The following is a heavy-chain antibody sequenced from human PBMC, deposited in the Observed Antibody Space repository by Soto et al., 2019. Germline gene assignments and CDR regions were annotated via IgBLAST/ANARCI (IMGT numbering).Heavy chain of an antibody. Sequence: QVQLVESGGGVVQPGRSLRLSCAASGFTFSSYGMHWVRQAPGKGLEWVAVIWYDGSNKYYADSVKGRFTISRDNSKNTPYLQMNSLRAEDTAVYYCARDGTPYGSGSYRGYYYYYGMDVWGQGTTVTVSS. CDR2: IWYDGSNK. J-gene: IGHJ6*02. D-gene: IGHD3-10*01. CDR3: ARDGTPYGSGSYRGYYYYYGMDV. CDR1: GFTFSSYG. V-gene: IGHV3-33*01.